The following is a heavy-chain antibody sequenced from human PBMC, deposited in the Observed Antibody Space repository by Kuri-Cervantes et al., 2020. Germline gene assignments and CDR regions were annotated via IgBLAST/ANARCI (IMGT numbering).Heavy chain of an antibody. V-gene: IGHV1-69*05. J-gene: IGHJ3*02. D-gene: IGHD5-24*01. CDR3: ATSGRELATPWDNDALRI. CDR1: GYTFTSYG. CDR2: IIPIFGAA. Sequence: SVKVSCKASGYTFTSYGISWVRQAPGQGLEWMGGIIPIFGAADYTQKFQDRVTITTDESTSTLYMQLTSLTSEDTAIYYCATSGRELATPWDNDALRIWGQGTMVTVSS.